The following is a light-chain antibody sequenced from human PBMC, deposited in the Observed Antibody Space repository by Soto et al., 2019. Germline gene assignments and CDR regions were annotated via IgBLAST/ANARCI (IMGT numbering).Light chain of an antibody. V-gene: IGLV1-40*01. CDR1: SSNIGAGYD. Sequence: QSILTQTPSVSGAPGQKITMSCTGSSSNIGAGYDVHWYQQIPGAAPRLLISADNNRPSGVPDRFSASKSGTSASLAITGLQAADEAEYYCCCCSYAGSSSFRVLFGGGTQLTVL. CDR3: CCCSYAGSSSFRVL. CDR2: ADN. J-gene: IGLJ2*01.